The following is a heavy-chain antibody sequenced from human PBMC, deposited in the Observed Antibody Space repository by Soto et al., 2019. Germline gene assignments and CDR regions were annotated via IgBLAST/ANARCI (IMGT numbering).Heavy chain of an antibody. CDR2: IYYSGST. D-gene: IGHD3-22*01. CDR3: ARVPRDYYYDSSGYYCYFDY. CDR1: GGSISSGGYY. V-gene: IGHV4-31*03. J-gene: IGHJ4*02. Sequence: SETLSLTCTVSGGSISSGGYYWSWIRQHPGKGLVWIGYIYYSGSTYYNPSLKSRVTISVDTSKNQFSLKLSSVTAADTAVYYCARVPRDYYYDSSGYYCYFDYWGQGTLVTVSS.